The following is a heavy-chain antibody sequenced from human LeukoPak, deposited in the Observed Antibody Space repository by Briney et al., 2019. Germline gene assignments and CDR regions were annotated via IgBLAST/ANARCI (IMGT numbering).Heavy chain of an antibody. Sequence: SEALSLTCTVSGGSISSYYWSWIRQPPGKGLEWIGNIYYSGSTNYNPSLKSRVTISVDTSKNQFSLKLSSVTAADTAVYYCAKQARYCGGGTCFDYWGQGTLVTVSS. CDR2: IYYSGST. CDR1: GGSISSYY. CDR3: AKQARYCGGGTCFDY. V-gene: IGHV4-59*08. D-gene: IGHD2-15*01. J-gene: IGHJ4*02.